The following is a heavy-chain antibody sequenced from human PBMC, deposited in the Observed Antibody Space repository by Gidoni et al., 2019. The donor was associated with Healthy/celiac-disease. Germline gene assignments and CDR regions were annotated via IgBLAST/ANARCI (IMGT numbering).Heavy chain of an antibody. V-gene: IGHV4-34*01. CDR2: INHSGST. CDR3: ARGLYYYDSSGYSAFDI. D-gene: IGHD3-22*01. CDR1: CGSFSGYY. Sequence: QVQLQQWGAGLLKPSETLSLTCAVYCGSFSGYYWSWIRQPPGKGLEWIGEINHSGSTNYNPSLKSRVTISVDTSKNQFSLKLSSVTAADTAVYYCARGLYYYDSSGYSAFDIWGQGTMVTVSS. J-gene: IGHJ3*02.